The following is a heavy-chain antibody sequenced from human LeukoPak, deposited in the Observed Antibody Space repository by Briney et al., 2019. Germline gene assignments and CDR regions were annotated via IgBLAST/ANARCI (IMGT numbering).Heavy chain of an antibody. V-gene: IGHV4-39*07. CDR3: ARASYYYDSSGFDY. J-gene: IGHJ4*02. D-gene: IGHD3-22*01. Sequence: SETLSLTCTVSGGSISSSSYYWGWIRQPPGKGLEGIGSIYYSGSTYYNPSLKSRVTISVDTSKNQFSLKLSSVTAADTAVYYCARASYYYDSSGFDYWGQGTLVTVSS. CDR1: GGSISSSSYY. CDR2: IYYSGST.